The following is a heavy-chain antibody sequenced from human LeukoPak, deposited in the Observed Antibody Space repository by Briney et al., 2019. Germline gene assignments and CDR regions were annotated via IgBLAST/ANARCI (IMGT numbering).Heavy chain of an antibody. CDR3: ASSRDGYLLDY. CDR1: GYSFTSYW. D-gene: IGHD5-24*01. V-gene: IGHV5-51*01. J-gene: IGHJ4*02. CDR2: IYPGDSDT. Sequence: VESLKISFKGSGYSFTSYWIGWVRQIPGKGLEWMGIIYPGDSDTRYSPSFQGQVTISADKSISTAYLQWSSLKASDTAMYYCASSRDGYLLDYWGQGTLVTVSS.